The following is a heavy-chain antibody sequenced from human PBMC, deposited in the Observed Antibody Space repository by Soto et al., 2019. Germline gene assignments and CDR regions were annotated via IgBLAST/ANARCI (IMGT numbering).Heavy chain of an antibody. Sequence: PGESLKISCNGSGYSFTSYWISWVRQMPGKGLEWMGRIDPSDSYTNYSPSFQGHVTISADKSISTAYLQWSSLKASDTAMYYCARHRAAVACWGYWGQGTLVTVSS. J-gene: IGHJ4*02. V-gene: IGHV5-10-1*01. CDR2: IDPSDSYT. D-gene: IGHD6-19*01. CDR1: GYSFTSYW. CDR3: ARHRAAVACWGY.